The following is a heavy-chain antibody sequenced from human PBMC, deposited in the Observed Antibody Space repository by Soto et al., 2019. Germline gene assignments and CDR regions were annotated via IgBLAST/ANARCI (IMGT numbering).Heavy chain of an antibody. V-gene: IGHV3-23*01. D-gene: IGHD2-2*02. CDR3: AKVGGTSHPPIPVDC. J-gene: IGHJ4*02. CDR2: ISGGDGST. CDR1: GFTFSGYA. Sequence: EVQLLESGGGLVQPGGSLRLSCAASGFTFSGYAMSWVRQAPGKGLEWVSTISGGDGSTYYADSVKGRFTISRDNSKNTLYLQMNSLRADDTAVYYCAKVGGTSHPPIPVDCWGQGTLVTVSS.